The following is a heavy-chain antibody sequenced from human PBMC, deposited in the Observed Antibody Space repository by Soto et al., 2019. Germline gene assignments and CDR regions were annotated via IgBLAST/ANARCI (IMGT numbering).Heavy chain of an antibody. D-gene: IGHD3-10*01. CDR2: IYGGGST. J-gene: IGHJ4*02. CDR3: ARGPGGFGESSLDY. Sequence: SETLSLTCTVSGGSITTYYWSWIRQPAGKGLEWIGRIYGGGSTNYNPSLRSRVTVSVDMSKNQFSLKLSSVTAADTAVYYCARGPGGFGESSLDYWGEGTLVTVYS. V-gene: IGHV4-4*07. CDR1: GGSITTYY.